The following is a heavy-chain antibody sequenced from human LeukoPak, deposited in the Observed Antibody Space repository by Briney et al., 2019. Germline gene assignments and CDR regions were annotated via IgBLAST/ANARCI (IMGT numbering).Heavy chain of an antibody. CDR1: GGTFSSYA. V-gene: IGHV1-69*06. J-gene: IGHJ4*02. CDR2: IIPIFGTA. CDR3: ARVGFGEPIDY. Sequence: ASVKVSCKASGGTFSSYAISWVRQAPGQGLEWMGGIIPIFGTANYAQKFQGRVTITADKSTSTAYMELSSLRSVDTAVYYCARVGFGEPIDYWGQGTLVTVSS. D-gene: IGHD3-10*01.